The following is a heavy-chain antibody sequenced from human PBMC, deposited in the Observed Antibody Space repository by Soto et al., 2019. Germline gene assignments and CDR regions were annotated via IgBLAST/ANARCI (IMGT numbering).Heavy chain of an antibody. CDR1: GGTFSSDT. Sequence: QVQLVQSGAEVKKPGSSVKVSCKASGGTFSSDTISWVRQAPGQGLEWMGRIIPILGITNDAQKFQGRVXXXXXXXXXXXXXXXXXXXXXXXXXXXXXXXXSAARREGGYWGQGTLVTVSS. CDR3: XXXXSAARREGGY. D-gene: IGHD3-16*01. V-gene: IGHV1-69*02. J-gene: IGHJ4*02. CDR2: IIPILGIT.